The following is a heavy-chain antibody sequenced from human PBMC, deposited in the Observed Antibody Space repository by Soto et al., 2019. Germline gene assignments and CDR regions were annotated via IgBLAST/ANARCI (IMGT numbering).Heavy chain of an antibody. J-gene: IGHJ4*02. CDR1: GFPFSNYA. CDR2: ISGSAVTT. CDR3: AKELVEVAGSDC. V-gene: IGHV3-23*01. D-gene: IGHD6-19*01. Sequence: PGGSLRLSCEASGFPFSNYAMTLVRQSPGRGLEWVSTISGSAVTTYYADSVKGRFTISRDNPKNTLFLQMNRLRVDDTAVYYCAKELVEVAGSDCWDQGTLVTVSP.